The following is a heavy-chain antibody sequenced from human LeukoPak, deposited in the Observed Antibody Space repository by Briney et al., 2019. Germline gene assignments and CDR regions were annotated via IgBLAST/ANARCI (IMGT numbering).Heavy chain of an antibody. V-gene: IGHV3-15*01. D-gene: IGHD3-10*01. CDR2: VKSYNAGGTT. Sequence: RGSLRLSCAASGFSIENDWMSWVRQAPGQGLEWVGRVKSYNAGGTTHYAAPVKGRFIISRDDSKNMLYLQMDSLKTEDTAVYYCTLIQGWGAGSYFLDYWGQGALVTVSS. J-gene: IGHJ4*02. CDR1: GFSIENDW. CDR3: TLIQGWGAGSYFLDY.